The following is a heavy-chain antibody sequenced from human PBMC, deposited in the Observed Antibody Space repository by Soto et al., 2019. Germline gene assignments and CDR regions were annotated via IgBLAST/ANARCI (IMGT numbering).Heavy chain of an antibody. D-gene: IGHD6-13*01. CDR2: INPSGGST. CDR3: ARGITAGSPKVLLWA. Sequence: QVQLEQSGAEVKKPGAAVKLSCKAYGYTFTRYYLHWVRQAPGQGLQWMGVINPSGGSTSYAQKFQDRITMTRDTSATTVYMELSSLRSEDTAVYYCARGITAGSPKVLLWAWGQGTLVTVSS. J-gene: IGHJ5*02. CDR1: GYTFTRYY. V-gene: IGHV1-46*01.